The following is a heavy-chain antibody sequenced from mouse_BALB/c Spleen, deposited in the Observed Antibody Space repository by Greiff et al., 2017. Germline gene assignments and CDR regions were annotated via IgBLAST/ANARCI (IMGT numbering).Heavy chain of an antibody. CDR3: ARKLRGYAMDY. J-gene: IGHJ4*01. CDR1: GYTFTSYW. CDR2: IDPSDSYT. V-gene: IGHV1-69*02. D-gene: IGHD1-1*01. Sequence: VQLQQSGAELVKPGASVKLSCKASGYTFTSYWMHWVKQRPGQGLEWIGEIDPSDSYTNYNQKFKGKATLTVDKSSSTAYMQLSSLTSEDSAVYYCARKLRGYAMDYWGQGTSVTVSS.